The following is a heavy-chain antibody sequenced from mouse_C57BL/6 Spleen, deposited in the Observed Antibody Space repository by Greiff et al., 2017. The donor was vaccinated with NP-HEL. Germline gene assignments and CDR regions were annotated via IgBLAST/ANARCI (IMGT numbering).Heavy chain of an antibody. CDR1: GYTFTSYW. D-gene: IGHD1-1*01. V-gene: IGHV1-74*01. Sequence: VKLQQPGAELVKPGASVKVSCKASGYTFTSYWMHWVKQRPGQGLEWIGRIHPSDSDTNYNQKFKGKATLTVDKSSSTAYMQLSSLTSEDSAVYYCAIGGTTVVVTRGYYFDYWGQGTTLTVSS. J-gene: IGHJ2*01. CDR2: IHPSDSDT. CDR3: AIGGTTVVVTRGYYFDY.